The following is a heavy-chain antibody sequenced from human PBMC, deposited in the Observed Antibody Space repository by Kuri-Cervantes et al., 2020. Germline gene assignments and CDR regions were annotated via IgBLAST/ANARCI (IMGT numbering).Heavy chain of an antibody. D-gene: IGHD6-6*01. Sequence: GGSLRLSCAASGFTFSDYYMSWIRQAPGKGLEWVGFIRSKAYGGTTEYAASVKGRFTISRDDSKSIAYLQMNSLKTEDTAVYYCTRDRQGYSSSSGKYGFDYWGQGTLVTVSS. V-gene: IGHV3-49*03. J-gene: IGHJ4*02. CDR1: GFTFSDYY. CDR2: IRSKAYGGTT. CDR3: TRDRQGYSSSSGKYGFDY.